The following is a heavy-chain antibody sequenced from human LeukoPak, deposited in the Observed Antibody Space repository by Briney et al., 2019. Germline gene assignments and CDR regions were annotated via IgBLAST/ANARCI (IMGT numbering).Heavy chain of an antibody. D-gene: IGHD4-17*01. V-gene: IGHV4-59*08. Sequence: PSETLSLTCSASGGSISRHYWSWIRQPPGKGLEWIGYISYSGGTRYNPSFQSRVTISLGTSKTHFSLKLTSVTAADTAMYYCARLLTNDNAGDPDTFDMWGPGTMVTVSS. CDR2: ISYSGGT. J-gene: IGHJ3*02. CDR1: GGSISRHY. CDR3: ARLLTNDNAGDPDTFDM.